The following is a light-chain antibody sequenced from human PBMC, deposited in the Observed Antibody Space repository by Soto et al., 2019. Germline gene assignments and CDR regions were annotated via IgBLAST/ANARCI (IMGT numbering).Light chain of an antibody. CDR1: QSVDSTY. V-gene: IGKV3-20*01. J-gene: IGKJ1*01. CDR2: AAS. Sequence: EIVLTQSPGTLSLSPGERATLSCRASQSVDSTYLAWYQQRPGQAPRLLIYAASNRATGLPDRFSGSASGTAFILTVSRLDPEDFAVYYCQQHGTSRWTFGQGTKVDIK. CDR3: QQHGTSRWT.